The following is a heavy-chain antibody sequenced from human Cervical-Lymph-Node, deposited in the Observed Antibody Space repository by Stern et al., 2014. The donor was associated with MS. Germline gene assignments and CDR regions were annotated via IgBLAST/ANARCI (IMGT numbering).Heavy chain of an antibody. Sequence: QAQLVESGPEVKRPGSSVKVSCRASGGSFSNAAINWVRQAPGQGPEWMGGIIPIFVGSNYAQKLQCRITIVADKSTYTTYMELTNLTTDDTAVYYCARDLNDWGQGTLVAVSS. V-gene: IGHV1-69*06. D-gene: IGHD1-1*01. CDR3: ARDLND. CDR1: GGSFSNAA. J-gene: IGHJ4*01. CDR2: IIPIFVGS.